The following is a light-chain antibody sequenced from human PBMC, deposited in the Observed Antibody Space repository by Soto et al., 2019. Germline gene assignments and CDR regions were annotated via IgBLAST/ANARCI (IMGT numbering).Light chain of an antibody. CDR2: GVS. CDR3: QQYNTWPPYT. Sequence: IVMTQSPATLSVSPGESATLSCRASQSISNNLAWYQHKPGQAPRLLIHGVSTRATGIPDRFSGSGSGTEFTLTISSLQSEDFAVYYCQQYNTWPPYTFGQGTKLEIK. CDR1: QSISNN. V-gene: IGKV3-15*01. J-gene: IGKJ2*01.